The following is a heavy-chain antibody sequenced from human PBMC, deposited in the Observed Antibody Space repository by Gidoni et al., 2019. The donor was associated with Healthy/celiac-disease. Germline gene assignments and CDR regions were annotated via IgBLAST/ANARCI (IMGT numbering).Heavy chain of an antibody. CDR3: ARDHGFWSGYLTPAGFDY. D-gene: IGHD3-3*01. V-gene: IGHV3-7*01. CDR2: IKQDGSEK. Sequence: EVQLVESGGGLVQPGGSLRLSCAASGFTFSSYWMSWVRQAPGKGLEWVANIKQDGSEKYYVDSVKGRFTISRDNAKNSLYLQMNSLRAEDTAVYYCARDHGFWSGYLTPAGFDYWGQGTLVTVSS. CDR1: GFTFSSYW. J-gene: IGHJ4*02.